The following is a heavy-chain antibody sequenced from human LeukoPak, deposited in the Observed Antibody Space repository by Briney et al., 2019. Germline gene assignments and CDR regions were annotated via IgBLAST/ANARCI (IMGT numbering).Heavy chain of an antibody. D-gene: IGHD6-19*01. CDR3: ARVLAVAGVPEYFQH. Sequence: SETLSLTCTVSGGSISSYYWSWIRQPPGKGLEWIGYIYYSGSTNYNPSLKSRVTISVDTSKNQFSLKLSSVTAADMAVYYCARVLAVAGVPEYFQHWGQGTLVTVSS. CDR2: IYYSGST. J-gene: IGHJ1*01. V-gene: IGHV4-59*01. CDR1: GGSISSYY.